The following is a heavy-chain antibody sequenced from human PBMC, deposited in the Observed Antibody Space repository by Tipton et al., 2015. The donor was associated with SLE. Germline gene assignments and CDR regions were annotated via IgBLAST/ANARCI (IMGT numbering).Heavy chain of an antibody. J-gene: IGHJ6*03. CDR2: INHSGRI. V-gene: IGHV4-34*01. CDR1: GESLSGHY. CDR3: ARGVAIYWITYYDFYMDV. Sequence: TLSLTCTVYGESLSGHYWIWIRQPPGKGREWIWDINHSGRIDYNPSLMSRVTISDATSKNQFSLTLTSVTAADTGVYYCARGVAIYWITYYDFYMDVWGKGTTVTVSS. D-gene: IGHD2-2*03.